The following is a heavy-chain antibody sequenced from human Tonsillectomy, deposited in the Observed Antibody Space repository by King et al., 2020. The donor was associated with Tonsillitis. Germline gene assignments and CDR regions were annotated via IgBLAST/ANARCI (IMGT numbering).Heavy chain of an antibody. J-gene: IGHJ6*03. CDR2: ISAYNGNT. D-gene: IGHD3-10*02. CDR3: ARDQDVLFYYMDV. V-gene: IGHV1-18*01. CDR1: GYTFTSYG. Sequence: QLVQSGAEVKKPGASVKVSCKASGYTFTSYGISWVRQAPGQGLQWMGWISAYNGNTKYAHNLQGRVTLTTDTSTSTAYMELRSLRSDDTAVYYCARDQDVLFYYMDVWGKGTTVTVSS.